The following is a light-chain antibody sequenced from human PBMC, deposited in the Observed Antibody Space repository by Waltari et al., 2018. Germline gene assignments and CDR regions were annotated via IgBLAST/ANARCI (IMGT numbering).Light chain of an antibody. Sequence: EIVMTQFPATLSVSPGESATLSCRASLTVNKYLAWYQKKPGQAPRLIMYDTSTRATGVPNRFSGSGFGTEFTLTISSLQSEDFATYYCQRYDSWPSTFGPGTKVEVK. CDR1: LTVNKY. CDR2: DTS. J-gene: IGKJ3*01. V-gene: IGKV3-15*01. CDR3: QRYDSWPST.